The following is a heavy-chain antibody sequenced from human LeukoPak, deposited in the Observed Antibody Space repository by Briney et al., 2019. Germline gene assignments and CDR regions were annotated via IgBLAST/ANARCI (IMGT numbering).Heavy chain of an antibody. CDR2: ISSSSSTI. V-gene: IGHV3-48*01. CDR1: GFTFSSYS. J-gene: IGHJ4*02. Sequence: PGGSLRLSCAASGFTFSSYSMNWVRQAPGKGLEWVSYISSSSSTIYYADSVKGRFTISRDNAKNSLYLQMNSLRAEDTAVYYCAREDNWNYGVTDYWGQGTLVTVSS. D-gene: IGHD1-7*01. CDR3: AREDNWNYGVTDY.